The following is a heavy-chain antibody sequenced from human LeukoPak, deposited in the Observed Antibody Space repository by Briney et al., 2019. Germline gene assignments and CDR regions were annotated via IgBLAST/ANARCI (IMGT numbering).Heavy chain of an antibody. D-gene: IGHD3-9*01. V-gene: IGHV4-59*12. CDR1: GGSISSYY. J-gene: IGHJ4*02. CDR3: ARDIRYFDWLPPYYFDY. CDR2: IYYSGST. Sequence: KPSETLSLTCTVSGGSISSYYWSWIRQPPGKGLEWIGYIYYSGSTNYNPSLKSRVTMSVDTSKNQFSLKLSSVTAADTAVYYCARDIRYFDWLPPYYFDYWGQGTLVTVSS.